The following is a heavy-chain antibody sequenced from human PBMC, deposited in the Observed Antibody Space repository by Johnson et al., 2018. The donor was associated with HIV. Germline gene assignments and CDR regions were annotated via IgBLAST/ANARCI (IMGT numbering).Heavy chain of an antibody. J-gene: IGHJ3*02. Sequence: VQLVESGGGLVQSGGSLRLSCGASGFTVSSNYMNWVRQAPGKGLEWVSVIYSGGNTYYADSVKGRFTISRDNSKNTLYLQMNSLRAEDTAVYYCARDGESQQLPLGDALDIWGQGTMVTVS. CDR1: GFTVSSNY. CDR3: ARDGESQQLPLGDALDI. V-gene: IGHV3-66*01. D-gene: IGHD6-13*01. CDR2: IYSGGNT.